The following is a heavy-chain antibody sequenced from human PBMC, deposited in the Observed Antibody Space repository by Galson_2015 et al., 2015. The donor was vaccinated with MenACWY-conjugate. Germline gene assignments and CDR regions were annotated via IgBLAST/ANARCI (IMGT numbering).Heavy chain of an antibody. V-gene: IGHV4-39*01. D-gene: IGHD5-12*01. CDR1: GGSLSSSTYY. CDR2: IYYSGST. J-gene: IGHJ4*02. CDR3: ATHLKGSGYYLL. Sequence: TLSLTCTVSGGSLSSSTYYWAWIRQPPGRGLEWIGTIYYSGSTYYNPSVTGRVTISADTSHKQFSLNLSSVTAADTAVYYCATHLKGSGYYLLWGQGTQVTVSS.